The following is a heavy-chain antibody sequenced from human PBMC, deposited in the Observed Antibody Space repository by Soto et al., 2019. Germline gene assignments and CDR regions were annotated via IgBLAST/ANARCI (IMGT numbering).Heavy chain of an antibody. V-gene: IGHV3-23*01. CDR2: VDCSGGDK. D-gene: IGHD2-8*01. J-gene: IGHJ4*02. CDR3: AKEIFAAAYAATSAFDL. CDR1: GFTFSSHA. Sequence: TGGPLRLSCAASGFTFSSHAMHWLRQAPGKGPEWVAFVDCSGGDKSYADSVKGRFTISRDNSTNSLFLDMNSLRAEDTGRYFCAKEIFAAAYAATSAFDLWGQGTLVTVSS.